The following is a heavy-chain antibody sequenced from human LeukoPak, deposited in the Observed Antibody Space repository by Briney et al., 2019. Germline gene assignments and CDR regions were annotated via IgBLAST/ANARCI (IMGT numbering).Heavy chain of an antibody. V-gene: IGHV3-7*04. CDR3: ARVPLVVVVAAIPHDY. J-gene: IGHJ4*02. CDR2: IKQDGSEK. Sequence: GGSLRLSCAASGFTFSSYWMSWVRQAPGKGLEWVANIKQDGSEKYYVDSVKGRFTISRDNAKNSLYLQMNSLRAEDTAVYYCARVPLVVVVAAIPHDYWGQGTLVTVSS. D-gene: IGHD2-15*01. CDR1: GFTFSSYW.